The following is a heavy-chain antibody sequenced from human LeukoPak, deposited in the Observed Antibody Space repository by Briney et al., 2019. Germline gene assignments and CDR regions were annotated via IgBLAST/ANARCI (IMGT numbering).Heavy chain of an antibody. V-gene: IGHV2-5*02. J-gene: IGHJ3*02. CDR1: GFSLSTSGGG. Sequence: SGPTLVKPTQTLTLPCTFSGFSLSTSGGGVGWIRHPPGKALEWLALIYWDDDKRYSPSLKGRITITKDNSKNQVVLTMTNMEPVDTATYYCAQSPSARWLPFDIWGQGTMVTVSS. CDR2: IYWDDDK. D-gene: IGHD4-23*01. CDR3: AQSPSARWLPFDI.